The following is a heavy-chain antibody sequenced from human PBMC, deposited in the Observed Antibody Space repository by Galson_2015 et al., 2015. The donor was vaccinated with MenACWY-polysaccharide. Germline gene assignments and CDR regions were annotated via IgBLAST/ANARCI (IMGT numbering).Heavy chain of an antibody. V-gene: IGHV1-8*01. CDR1: GYTFTSYD. CDR2: MNPNSANT. CDR3: ARVRGGQWPRYSMDV. Sequence: SVKVSCKASGYTFTSYDINWVRQATGQGLEWMGWMNPNSANTGYAQKFQGRVTMTRNTSINTAYMELSSLTSEDTAVYYCARVRGGQWPRYSMDVWGQGTTVTVSS. D-gene: IGHD6-19*01. J-gene: IGHJ6*02.